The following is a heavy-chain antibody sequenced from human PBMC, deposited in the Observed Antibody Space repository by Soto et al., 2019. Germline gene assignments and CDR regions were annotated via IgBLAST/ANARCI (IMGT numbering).Heavy chain of an antibody. CDR2: INHSGST. V-gene: IGHV4-34*01. CDR3: ARGCSSTSCNDAFDI. CDR1: GGSFSGYY. D-gene: IGHD2-2*01. J-gene: IGHJ3*02. Sequence: PSETLSLTCAVYGGSFSGYYWSWIRQPPGKGLEWIGEINHSGSTNYNPSLKSRVTISVDTSKNQFSLKLSSVTAADTAVYYCARGCSSTSCNDAFDIWGQGTMVTVSS.